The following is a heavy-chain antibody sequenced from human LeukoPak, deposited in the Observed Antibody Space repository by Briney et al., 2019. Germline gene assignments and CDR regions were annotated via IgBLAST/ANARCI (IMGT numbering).Heavy chain of an antibody. V-gene: IGHV4-59*01. Sequence: ASETLSLTCTVSGGSISSYYWSWIRQPPGKGLEWIGYIYYSGSTNYNPSLKSRVTISVDTSKNQFSLKLSSVTAADTAVYYCAREVAVAGFDYWGQGTLVTVSS. CDR2: IYYSGST. CDR1: GGSISSYY. J-gene: IGHJ4*02. CDR3: AREVAVAGFDY. D-gene: IGHD6-19*01.